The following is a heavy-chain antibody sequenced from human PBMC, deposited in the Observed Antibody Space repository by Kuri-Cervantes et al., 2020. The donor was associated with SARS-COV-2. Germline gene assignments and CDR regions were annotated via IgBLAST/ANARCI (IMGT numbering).Heavy chain of an antibody. D-gene: IGHD5-18*01. Sequence: ETLSLTCAASGFTFGSYAMAWVRQAPGKGLEWVSTISGSGGSTYYADSVKGRFTISRDNSKNTLYLQMNSLRAEDTAVYHCARDGRDLDTAMVYYGMDVWGQGTTVTVSS. CDR2: ISGSGGST. CDR3: ARDGRDLDTAMVYYGMDV. V-gene: IGHV3-23*01. CDR1: GFTFGSYA. J-gene: IGHJ6*02.